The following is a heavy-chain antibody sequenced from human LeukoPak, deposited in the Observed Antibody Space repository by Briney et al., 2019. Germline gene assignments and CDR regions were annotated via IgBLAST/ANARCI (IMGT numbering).Heavy chain of an antibody. J-gene: IGHJ4*02. Sequence: GGSLRLSCVASGFTFSSYAMNWVRQAPGKGLEWVSLISGSGGNTYYVDSVKGRFTISRDNSKNTLYLQMNSLRAEDTALYSCFGGSGYNSDYWGQGTLVTVSP. D-gene: IGHD3-22*01. V-gene: IGHV3-23*01. CDR1: GFTFSSYA. CDR2: ISGSGGNT. CDR3: FGGSGYNSDY.